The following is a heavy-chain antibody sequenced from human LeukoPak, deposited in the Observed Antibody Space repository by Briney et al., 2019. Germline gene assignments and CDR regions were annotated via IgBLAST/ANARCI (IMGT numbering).Heavy chain of an antibody. CDR3: VRVGAPGPVYFDY. CDR2: ISSNGGST. V-gene: IGHV3-64*01. Sequence: SGGSLRLSCAASGFTFSSYAMHWVRQAPGKGLEYVSAISSNGGSTYYANSVKGRFTISRDNSKNTLYLQMGSLRAEDMAVYYCVRVGAPGPVYFDYWGQGTLVTVSS. D-gene: IGHD1-26*01. CDR1: GFTFSSYA. J-gene: IGHJ4*02.